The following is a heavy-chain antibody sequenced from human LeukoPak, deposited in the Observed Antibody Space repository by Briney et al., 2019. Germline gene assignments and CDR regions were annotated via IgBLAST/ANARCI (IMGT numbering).Heavy chain of an antibody. CDR3: ARGDFWFPENWFDP. J-gene: IGHJ5*02. CDR1: GGSFSGYY. V-gene: IGHV4-34*01. D-gene: IGHD3-9*01. CDR2: INHSGST. Sequence: PSETLSLTCAVYGGSFSGYYWSWIRQPPGKGLEWIGEINHSGSTNYNPSLKSRVTISVDTSKNQFSLKLSSVTAADTAVYYCARGDFWFPENWFDPWGQGTLVTVSS.